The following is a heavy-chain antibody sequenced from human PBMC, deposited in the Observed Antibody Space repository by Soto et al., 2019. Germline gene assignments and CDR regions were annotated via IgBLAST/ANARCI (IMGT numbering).Heavy chain of an antibody. CDR3: ARDAYLYYYDSSGYYACDY. D-gene: IGHD3-22*01. CDR2: ISAYNGNT. Sequence: ASVKVSCKASGYTFTSYGISWVRQAPGQGLEWMGWISAYNGNTNYAQKLQGRVTMTTDTSTSTAYMELRSLRSDDTAVYYCARDAYLYYYDSSGYYACDYWGQGTLVTVSS. CDR1: GYTFTSYG. V-gene: IGHV1-18*01. J-gene: IGHJ4*02.